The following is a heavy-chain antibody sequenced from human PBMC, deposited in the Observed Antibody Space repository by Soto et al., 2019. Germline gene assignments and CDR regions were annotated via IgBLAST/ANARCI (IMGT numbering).Heavy chain of an antibody. V-gene: IGHV1-18*01. Sequence: ASVKVSCKASGYTFTSYGISWVRQAPGQGLEWMGWISAYNGNTNYAQKLQGRVTMTTDTSTSTAYMELRSLRSDDTAVYYCARASWNDFWSGYSYRAYYYYGMDVWGQGTTVTVSS. D-gene: IGHD3-3*01. CDR2: ISAYNGNT. CDR3: ARASWNDFWSGYSYRAYYYYGMDV. J-gene: IGHJ6*02. CDR1: GYTFTSYG.